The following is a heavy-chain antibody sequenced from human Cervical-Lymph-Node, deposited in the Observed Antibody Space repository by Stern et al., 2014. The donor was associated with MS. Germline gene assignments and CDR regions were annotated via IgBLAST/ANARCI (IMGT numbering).Heavy chain of an antibody. CDR1: GFNFSAYY. V-gene: IGHV3-11*01. CDR3: ARGLPSF. J-gene: IGHJ4*02. CDR2: ISSNGTGI. Sequence: VQLVESGGDLVKPGGSLRLSCAASGFNFSAYYMNWIRQAPGKGLEWLSYISSNGTGIYYADSVKGRFIISRDNAKQSLYLQMNRLRAEDTAVYYCARGLPSFWGQGSLVTVSP. D-gene: IGHD1-26*01.